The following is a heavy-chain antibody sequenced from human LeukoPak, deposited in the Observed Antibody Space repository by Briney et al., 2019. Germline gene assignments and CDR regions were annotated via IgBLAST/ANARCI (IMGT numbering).Heavy chain of an antibody. V-gene: IGHV4-4*07. Sequence: PSETLSLTCTVSGGSISSYYWSWIRQPAGKGLEWIGRIYTSGSTNYNPSLKSRVTMSVDTSKNQFFLKLSSVTAADTAVYYCARESWDIVVVPAASNDAFDIWGQGTMVTVSS. CDR1: GGSISSYY. CDR2: IYTSGST. CDR3: ARESWDIVVVPAASNDAFDI. D-gene: IGHD2-2*01. J-gene: IGHJ3*02.